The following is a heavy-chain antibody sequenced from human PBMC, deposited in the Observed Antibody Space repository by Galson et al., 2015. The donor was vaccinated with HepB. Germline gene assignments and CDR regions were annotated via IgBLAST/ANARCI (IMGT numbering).Heavy chain of an antibody. V-gene: IGHV3-66*02. CDR2: IYSGENT. CDR1: GFTVSNSF. D-gene: IGHD3-16*01. Sequence: SLRLSCAASGFTVSNSFMTWVRQAPGRGLEGVSIIYSGENTYYADSAKGRFTISRDNSNNTLFLQMNSLRTEDTAVYYCARRGGGGRAFDIWGQGTMVTVSS. J-gene: IGHJ3*02. CDR3: ARRGGGGRAFDI.